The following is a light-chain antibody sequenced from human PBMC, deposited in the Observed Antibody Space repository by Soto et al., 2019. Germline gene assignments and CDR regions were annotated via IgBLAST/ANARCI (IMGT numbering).Light chain of an antibody. J-gene: IGLJ2*01. Sequence: QSVLTQPPSASGTPGQRVTISCSGSGSNIGSDTVNWYQQLPGTAPKLLIYSINQRPSGVPDRFSGSKSGTSASLAISGLQSDDEADYYCASWDASLNGVVFGGGTKLTVL. V-gene: IGLV1-44*01. CDR3: ASWDASLNGVV. CDR2: SIN. CDR1: GSNIGSDT.